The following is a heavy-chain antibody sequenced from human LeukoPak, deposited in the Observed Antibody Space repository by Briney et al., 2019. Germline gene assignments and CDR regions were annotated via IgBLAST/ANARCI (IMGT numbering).Heavy chain of an antibody. Sequence: SETLSLTCAVYGGSFSGYYWSWIRQPPGKGLEWIGEINHSGSTNYNPSLKSRVTISVDTSKNQFSPKLSSVTAADTAVYYCARPKYAYYFDYWGQGTLVTVSS. V-gene: IGHV4-34*01. CDR1: GGSFSGYY. J-gene: IGHJ4*02. CDR3: ARPKYAYYFDY. CDR2: INHSGST. D-gene: IGHD2-2*01.